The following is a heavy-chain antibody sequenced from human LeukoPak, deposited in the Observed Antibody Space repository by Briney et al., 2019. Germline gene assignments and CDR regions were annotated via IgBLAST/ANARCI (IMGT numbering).Heavy chain of an antibody. D-gene: IGHD1-26*01. V-gene: IGHV3-23*03. CDR3: ARGYGATFPFDY. CDR1: QFTFSNYA. J-gene: IGHJ4*02. CDR2: IYSGGST. Sequence: GSLRLSCAASQFTFSNYAMSWVRQAPGKGLEWVSIIYSGGSTYYADSVKGRFTISRDNSKNTLYLQMNSLRAEDTAVYSCARGYGATFPFDYWGQGTLVTVSS.